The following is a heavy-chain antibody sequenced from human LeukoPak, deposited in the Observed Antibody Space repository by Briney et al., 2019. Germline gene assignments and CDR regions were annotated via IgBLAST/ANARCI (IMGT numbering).Heavy chain of an antibody. V-gene: IGHV1-18*01. CDR1: GYTFTSYG. D-gene: IGHD6-13*01. J-gene: IGHJ4*02. Sequence: ASVKVSCKASGYTFTSYGISWVRQAPGQGLEWMGWISAYNGNTNYAQKFQGRVTMTRDMSTSTVYMELSSLRSEDTAVYYCARFKPGSSWHYFDYWGQGTLVTVSS. CDR3: ARFKPGSSWHYFDY. CDR2: ISAYNGNT.